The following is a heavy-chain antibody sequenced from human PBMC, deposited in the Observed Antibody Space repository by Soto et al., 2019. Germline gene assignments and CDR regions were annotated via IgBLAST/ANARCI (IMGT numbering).Heavy chain of an antibody. V-gene: IGHV3-30-3*01. Sequence: QVQLVESGGGVVQPGRSLRLSCAASGFTFSSYAMHWVRQAPGKGLEWVAVISYDGSNKYYADSVKGRFTISRDNSKNTLYLQMNSLRAEDTAVYYCARDLRGWYPYYFDYWGQGTLVTVSS. J-gene: IGHJ4*02. D-gene: IGHD6-19*01. CDR3: ARDLRGWYPYYFDY. CDR2: ISYDGSNK. CDR1: GFTFSSYA.